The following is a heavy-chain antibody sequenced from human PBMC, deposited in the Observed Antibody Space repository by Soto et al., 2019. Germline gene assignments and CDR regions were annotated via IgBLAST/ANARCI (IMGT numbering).Heavy chain of an antibody. D-gene: IGHD5-12*01. J-gene: IGHJ4*02. Sequence: PSETLSLTCTVSGGSINSGDYFWSWLRQPPGQGLEWIGSIFYTGSTYYSPSLKSRASMSMDTSKKLFSLRLRSLTAADTSGYFCARVKATLYRHYYFDYWGQGAPVTVSS. CDR2: IFYTGST. CDR3: ARVKATLYRHYYFDY. CDR1: GGSINSGDYF. V-gene: IGHV4-30-4*01.